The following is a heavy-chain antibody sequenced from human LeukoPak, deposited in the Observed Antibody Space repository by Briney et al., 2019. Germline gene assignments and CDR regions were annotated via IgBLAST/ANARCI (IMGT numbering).Heavy chain of an antibody. Sequence: PSETLSLTCTVFGGSISGYYWSWIRQPPGKGLEWIGYIYYSGSTNYNPSLKSRVIISVDTSKNQFSLKLSSVTAADTAVYYCARVEEGYGSGRRENYYYYYMDVWGKGTTVTISS. J-gene: IGHJ6*03. V-gene: IGHV4-59*01. CDR1: GGSISGYY. CDR3: ARVEEGYGSGRRENYYYYYMDV. D-gene: IGHD3-10*01. CDR2: IYYSGST.